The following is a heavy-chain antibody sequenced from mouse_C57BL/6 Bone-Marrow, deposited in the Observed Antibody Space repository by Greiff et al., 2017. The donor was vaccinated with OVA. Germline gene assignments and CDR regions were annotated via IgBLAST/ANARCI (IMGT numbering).Heavy chain of an antibody. CDR3: AREDDGYPWFAY. D-gene: IGHD2-3*01. CDR2: IDPSDSYT. Sequence: VQLQQSGAELVMPGASVKLSCKASGYTFTSYWMHWVKQRPGQGLEWIGEIDPSDSYTNYNQKFKGKSTLTVDKSSSTAYMQLSSLTSEDSAVYYCAREDDGYPWFAYWGQGTLVTVSA. CDR1: GYTFTSYW. V-gene: IGHV1-69*01. J-gene: IGHJ3*01.